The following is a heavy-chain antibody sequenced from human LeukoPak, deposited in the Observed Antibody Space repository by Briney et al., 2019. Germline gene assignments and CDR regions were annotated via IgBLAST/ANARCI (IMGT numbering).Heavy chain of an antibody. V-gene: IGHV4-34*01. J-gene: IGHJ5*02. CDR1: GGSFSGYY. CDR3: ARVVLAAKSGWFDP. CDR2: INHSGST. Sequence: PSETLSLTCAVYGGSFSGYYWSWIRQPPGKGLEWIGEINHSGSTNYNPSLKSRVTISVDTSKNQFSLKLSSVTAADTAVYYCARVVLAAKSGWFDPWGQGTLVTVSS. D-gene: IGHD2-2*01.